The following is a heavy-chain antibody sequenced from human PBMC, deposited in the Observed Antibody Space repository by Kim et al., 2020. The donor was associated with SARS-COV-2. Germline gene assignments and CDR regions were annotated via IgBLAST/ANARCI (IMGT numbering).Heavy chain of an antibody. CDR3: TSQYHYDSSGAFDY. Sequence: SRKFKGRVTITRDTSASTAYMELRGLRSEDTAVYYCTSQYHYDSSGAFDYWGQGTLVTVSS. D-gene: IGHD3-22*01. V-gene: IGHV1-3*01. J-gene: IGHJ4*02.